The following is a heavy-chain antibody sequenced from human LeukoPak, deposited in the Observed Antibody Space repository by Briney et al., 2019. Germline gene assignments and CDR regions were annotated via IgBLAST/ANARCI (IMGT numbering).Heavy chain of an antibody. J-gene: IGHJ4*02. CDR2: IWYDGSNK. V-gene: IGHV3-33*01. CDR1: GFTFSSYG. Sequence: GGSLRLSCAASGFTFSSYGMHWVRQAPGKGPEWVAVIWYDGSNKYYADSVKGRFTISRDNAKNSLYLQMNSLRAEDTAVYYCARYDYWGQGTLVTVSS. CDR3: ARYDY.